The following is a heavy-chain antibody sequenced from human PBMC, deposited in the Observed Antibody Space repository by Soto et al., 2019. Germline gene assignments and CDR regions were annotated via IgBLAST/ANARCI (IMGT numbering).Heavy chain of an antibody. J-gene: IGHJ4*02. D-gene: IGHD3-22*01. CDR2: IIPIFGTA. Sequence: VKVSCKASGGTFSSYAISWVRQAPGQGLEWMGGIIPIFGTANYAQKFQGRVTITADESTSTAYMELSSLRSEDTAVYYCARGYDSSGYFFYWGQGTLVTVSS. V-gene: IGHV1-69*01. CDR1: GGTFSSYA. CDR3: ARGYDSSGYFFY.